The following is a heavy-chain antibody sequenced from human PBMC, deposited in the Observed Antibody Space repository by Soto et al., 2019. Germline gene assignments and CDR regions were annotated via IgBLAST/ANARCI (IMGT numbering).Heavy chain of an antibody. Sequence: QVQLVQSGAEVKKPGSSVKVSCKASGGTFGNHAISWVRQAPGQGLEWLGGIIPVLGVGDNAQNFQGRVTITADASTSTAYLELSSLRSEYTALYYCAREAGYTYGYVFDYWGRGTLVTVSS. D-gene: IGHD5-18*01. J-gene: IGHJ4*02. V-gene: IGHV1-69*01. CDR1: GGTFGNHA. CDR2: IIPVLGVG. CDR3: AREAGYTYGYVFDY.